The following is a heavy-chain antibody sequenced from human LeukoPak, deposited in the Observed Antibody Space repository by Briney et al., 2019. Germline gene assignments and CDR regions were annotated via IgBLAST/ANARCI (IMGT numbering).Heavy chain of an antibody. Sequence: SETLSLTCIVSGGSISSAYWSWIRQPPGKGLEWIGSIYYSGITNYNPSLKSRVTISVDTSKSQFSLRLISVTAADTAMYYCARGGPWTTVTTTGVPLDYWGRGTLVTVSS. V-gene: IGHV4-59*01. CDR3: ARGGPWTTVTTTGVPLDY. CDR2: IYYSGIT. J-gene: IGHJ4*02. CDR1: GGSISSAY. D-gene: IGHD4-17*01.